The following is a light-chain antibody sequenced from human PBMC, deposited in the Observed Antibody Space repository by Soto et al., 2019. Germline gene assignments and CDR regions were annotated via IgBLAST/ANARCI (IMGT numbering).Light chain of an antibody. CDR2: SNN. Sequence: QSVLTQPPSASGTPGQRVTISCSGSTSNIGSNYVYWYQQLPGTAPKLLIYSNNQRPSGVPDRFSGSKSGTSASLAISGLQSEDEAHYYCAAWDDSLNGPVFGGGTKLTVL. CDR1: TSNIGSNY. CDR3: AAWDDSLNGPV. V-gene: IGLV1-44*01. J-gene: IGLJ2*01.